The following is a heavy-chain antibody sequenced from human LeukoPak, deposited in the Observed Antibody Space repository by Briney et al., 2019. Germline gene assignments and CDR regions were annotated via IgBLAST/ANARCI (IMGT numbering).Heavy chain of an antibody. CDR1: GGPISSYY. D-gene: IGHD3-10*01. CDR3: ARHRRAMVRGREPPTANPGWGHFDY. CDR2: IYYSGNT. J-gene: IGHJ4*02. Sequence: SETLSLTCTVSGGPISSYYWSWIRQPPGKGLEWIGYIYYSGNTNYNPSLKSRVTISVDTSKNQFSLKLSSVTAADTAVYYCARHRRAMVRGREPPTANPGWGHFDYWGQGTLVTVSS. V-gene: IGHV4-59*08.